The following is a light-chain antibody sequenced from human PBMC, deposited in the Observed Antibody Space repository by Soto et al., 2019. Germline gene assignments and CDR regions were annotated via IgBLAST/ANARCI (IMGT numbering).Light chain of an antibody. J-gene: IGKJ4*01. CDR2: GAS. Sequence: EIVLTQSPGTLSLSPGGRATLSCRASQSVSSTYLAWYQQKPGQAPRLLIYGASSRATGIPDRFSGSGSGTDFTLTISRLEPEGFAVYYCQQYGSSPAFGGGTKVEIK. CDR3: QQYGSSPA. V-gene: IGKV3-20*01. CDR1: QSVSSTY.